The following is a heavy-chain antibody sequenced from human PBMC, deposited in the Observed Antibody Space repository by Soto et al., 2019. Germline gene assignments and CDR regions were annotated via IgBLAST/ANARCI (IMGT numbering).Heavy chain of an antibody. V-gene: IGHV1-3*01. Sequence: ASVKVSCKASGYTFTSYAMHWVRQAPGQRLEWMGWINAGNGNTKYSQKFQGRVTITRDTSASTAYMELRSLRSDDTAVYYCATGINSSGWYFYYYYGMDVWGQGTTVTVS. CDR1: GYTFTSYA. CDR3: ATGINSSGWYFYYYYGMDV. J-gene: IGHJ6*02. CDR2: INAGNGNT. D-gene: IGHD6-19*01.